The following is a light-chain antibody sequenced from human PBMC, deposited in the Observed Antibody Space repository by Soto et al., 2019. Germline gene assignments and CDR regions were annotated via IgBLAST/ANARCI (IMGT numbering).Light chain of an antibody. V-gene: IGLV1-40*01. Sequence: QSALTQPPSASGAPGQRVTISCSGSASNIGAGYDVRWYQQLPGAAPKLVIFGNRNRPSGVPERFSGSKSGTSASLAITGLQAEDEADYYCQAYDYTLTASVFGGGTKVTVL. CDR2: GNR. J-gene: IGLJ3*02. CDR1: ASNIGAGYD. CDR3: QAYDYTLTASV.